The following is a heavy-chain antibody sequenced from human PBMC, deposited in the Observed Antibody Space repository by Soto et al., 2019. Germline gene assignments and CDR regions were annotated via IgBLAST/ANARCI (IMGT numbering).Heavy chain of an antibody. J-gene: IGHJ5*02. Sequence: ASVKVSCTSSGYPFTRYTMNWVRQAPVQRLEWMGWINPDNGNTKSSQKFQDRVIITRDTSASTAYMDLSSLRSEDTAVYYCARGIATGQLDPWGQGTLVTVPQ. CDR1: GYPFTRYT. CDR2: INPDNGNT. D-gene: IGHD2-15*01. V-gene: IGHV1-3*01. CDR3: ARGIATGQLDP.